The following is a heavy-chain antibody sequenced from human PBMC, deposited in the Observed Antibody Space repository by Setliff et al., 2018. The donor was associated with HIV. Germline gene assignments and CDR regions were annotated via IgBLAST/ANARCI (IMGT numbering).Heavy chain of an antibody. V-gene: IGHV1-69-2*01. CDR1: GYIFTDYY. CDR3: AKDAYYYDDSGSYYPSSYCDD. D-gene: IGHD3-10*01. Sequence: ASVKVSCKASGYIFTDYYMHWVQQAPGEGLEWMGRVDPQDGEPKYAEKFQGRVTITADTSTDTSVMELSSLRSEDTAVYYCAKDAYYYDDSGSYYPSSYCDDWGQGILVTVSS. J-gene: IGHJ4*02. CDR2: VDPQDGEP.